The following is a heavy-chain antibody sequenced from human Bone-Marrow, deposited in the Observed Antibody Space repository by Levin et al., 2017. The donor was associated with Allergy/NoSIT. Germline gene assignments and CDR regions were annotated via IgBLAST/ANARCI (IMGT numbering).Heavy chain of an antibody. V-gene: IGHV1-2*06. D-gene: IGHD1-26*01. J-gene: IGHJ4*02. CDR1: GYRFSDYVD. CDR3: GSLKPASWEGY. CDR2: IDRNTGAG. Sequence: PWASVKVSCKPSGYRFSDYVDIQWMRQAPGQGLEWMGRIDRNTGAGNFARKFQGRVTMTWDTSISTAYMELGSLRSEDTALYYCGSLKPASWEGYWGQGTLVTVSP.